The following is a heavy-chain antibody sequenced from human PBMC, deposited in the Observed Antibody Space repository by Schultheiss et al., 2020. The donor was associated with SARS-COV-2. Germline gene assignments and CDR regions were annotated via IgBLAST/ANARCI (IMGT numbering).Heavy chain of an antibody. D-gene: IGHD6-19*01. CDR1: GFTFSSYS. V-gene: IGHV3-21*04. Sequence: GGSLRLSCAASGFTFSSYSMNWVRQAPGKGLEWVSSISSSSSYIYYADSVKGRFTISRDNSKNTLFLQMNSLRAEDTAVYYCARDGGSGGSGWYGWFDPWGQGTLVTVSS. CDR2: ISSSSSYI. J-gene: IGHJ5*02. CDR3: ARDGGSGGSGWYGWFDP.